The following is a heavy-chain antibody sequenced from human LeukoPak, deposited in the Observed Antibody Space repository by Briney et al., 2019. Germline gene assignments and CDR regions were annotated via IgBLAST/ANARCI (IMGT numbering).Heavy chain of an antibody. CDR2: IYYSGST. CDR1: GGSISSHY. J-gene: IGHJ4*02. V-gene: IGHV4-59*11. D-gene: IGHD3-3*01. Sequence: SETLSLTCTVSGGSISSHYWSWIRQPPGKGLGWIGYIYYSGSTNYNPSLKSRVTISVDTSKNQFSLKLSSVTAADTAVYYCERIEGHYDFWSGYYPTYFDYWGQGTLVTVSS. CDR3: ERIEGHYDFWSGYYPTYFDY.